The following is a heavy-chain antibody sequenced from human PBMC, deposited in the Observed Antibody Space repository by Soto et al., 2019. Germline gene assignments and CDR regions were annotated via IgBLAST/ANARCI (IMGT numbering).Heavy chain of an antibody. J-gene: IGHJ6*02. D-gene: IGHD4-17*01. Sequence: GGSLRLSCAASGFTFSSYAMSWVRQAPGKGLEWVSAISGSGGSTYYADSVKGRFTISRDNSKNTLYLQMNSLRAEDTAVYYCAKASTVTYYYYGMDVWGQGTAVTVSS. CDR1: GFTFSSYA. CDR2: ISGSGGST. V-gene: IGHV3-23*01. CDR3: AKASTVTYYYYGMDV.